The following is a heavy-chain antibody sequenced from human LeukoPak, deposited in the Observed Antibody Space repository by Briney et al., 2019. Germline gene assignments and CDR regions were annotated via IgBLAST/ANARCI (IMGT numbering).Heavy chain of an antibody. Sequence: PSETLSLTCTVSGGSISSYYWSWIRQPPGKGLEWIGYIYYSGSTNYNPFLKSRVTISVDTSKNQFSLKLSSVAAADTAVYYCARGGYSGYDSVYYMDVWGKGTTVTVSS. J-gene: IGHJ6*03. D-gene: IGHD5-12*01. V-gene: IGHV4-59*01. CDR2: IYYSGST. CDR1: GGSISSYY. CDR3: ARGGYSGYDSVYYMDV.